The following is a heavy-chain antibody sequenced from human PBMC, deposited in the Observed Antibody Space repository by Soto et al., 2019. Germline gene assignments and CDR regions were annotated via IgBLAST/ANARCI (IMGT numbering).Heavy chain of an antibody. D-gene: IGHD3-10*01. CDR1: TFTFSNYV. J-gene: IGHJ5*02. CDR3: AKDFPGSLRAFWFDP. Sequence: GGSLRLSCAASTFTFSNYVMSWVRQAPGKGLQWVSSISDSRTYYADSVKGRFTISRDNFKNMLYLEMNYLRAEDTAVYYCAKDFPGSLRAFWFDPWGQGTLVTVSS. V-gene: IGHV3-23*01. CDR2: ISDSRT.